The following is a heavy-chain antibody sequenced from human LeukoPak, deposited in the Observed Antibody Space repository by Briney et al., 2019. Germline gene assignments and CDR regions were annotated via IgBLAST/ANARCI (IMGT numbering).Heavy chain of an antibody. CDR3: ARRLSIVGANFFDY. D-gene: IGHD1-26*01. J-gene: IGHJ4*02. CDR2: IPSSGSII. V-gene: IGHV3-48*03. CDR1: GFTFSSYE. Sequence: GGSLRLSCEVSGFTFSSYEMNWVRQAPGKGLEWVSYIPSSGSIICYADSVKGRFTISRDNAKNSLYLQMNSLRAEDTAVYYCARRLSIVGANFFDYWGQGTLVTVSS.